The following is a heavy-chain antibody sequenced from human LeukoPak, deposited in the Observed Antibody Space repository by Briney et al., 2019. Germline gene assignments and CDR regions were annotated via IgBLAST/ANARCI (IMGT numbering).Heavy chain of an antibody. CDR3: ARGGDSANWFDP. J-gene: IGHJ5*02. CDR2: FDPEDGET. V-gene: IGHV1-24*01. D-gene: IGHD3-10*01. Sequence: ASVKVSCKVSGYTLAELSMHWVRQAPGKGLEWMGGFDPEDGETIYAQKFQGRVTMTEDTSTDTAYMELSSLRSEDTAVYYCARGGDSANWFDPWGQGTLVTVSS. CDR1: GYTLAELS.